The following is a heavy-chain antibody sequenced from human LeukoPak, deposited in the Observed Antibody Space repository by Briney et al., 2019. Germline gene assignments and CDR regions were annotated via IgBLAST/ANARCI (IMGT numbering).Heavy chain of an antibody. CDR2: IYHSGSA. J-gene: IGHJ6*02. V-gene: IGHV4-31*03. Sequence: SETLSLTCTVSGGSISSGGYYWSWIRQHPGKGLEWIGYIYHSGSAYYNPSLKSRVTISVDTSKNQFSLKLSSVTAADTAVYYCARLVTTVTTFEASDGMDVWGQGTTVTVSS. D-gene: IGHD4-17*01. CDR1: GGSISSGGYY. CDR3: ARLVTTVTTFEASDGMDV.